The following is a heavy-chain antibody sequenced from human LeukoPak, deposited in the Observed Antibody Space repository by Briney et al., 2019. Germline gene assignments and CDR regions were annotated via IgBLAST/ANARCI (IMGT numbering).Heavy chain of an antibody. D-gene: IGHD1-1*01. J-gene: IGHJ4*02. CDR3: SKDLTTRSIGYFDY. CDR2: ISGSGGEI. Sequence: GGSLRLSCAASGFTFSIYAMNWVRQAPGEGPEWVSSISGSGGEIRYADSVRGRFTISRDNSQNTLYLRMNSLRVEDTAIYYCSKDLTTRSIGYFDYWGQGTLVTVSS. CDR1: GFTFSIYA. V-gene: IGHV3-23*01.